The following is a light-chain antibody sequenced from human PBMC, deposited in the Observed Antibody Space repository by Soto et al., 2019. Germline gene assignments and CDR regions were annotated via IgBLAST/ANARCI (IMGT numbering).Light chain of an antibody. V-gene: IGKV3-11*01. CDR2: DAS. CDR3: QQRGNWIT. Sequence: EIVLTQSPATLSLSPGERATLSCRASQSVSSYLAWYQQKPGQAPRLLIYDASNRATGIPARFSASGPGTDFTLTISSLEPEDSAVYYCQQRGNWITFGPGTLLEIK. J-gene: IGKJ5*01. CDR1: QSVSSY.